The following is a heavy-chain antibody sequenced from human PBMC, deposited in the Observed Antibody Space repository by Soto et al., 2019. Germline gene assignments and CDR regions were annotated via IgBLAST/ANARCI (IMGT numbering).Heavy chain of an antibody. J-gene: IGHJ4*02. CDR2: IYSRGGT. CDR1: GFTVSNNY. Sequence: EVQVVESGGGLVQPGGSLRLSCAASGFTVSNNYMTWVRQAPGKGLEWVSPIYSRGGTDYADSVKGRFTISRDNSKNMVYLQMNSLRVEDTAVYYCARGGSGSQTVGYWGQGARVTVSS. V-gene: IGHV3-66*01. D-gene: IGHD1-26*01. CDR3: ARGGSGSQTVGY.